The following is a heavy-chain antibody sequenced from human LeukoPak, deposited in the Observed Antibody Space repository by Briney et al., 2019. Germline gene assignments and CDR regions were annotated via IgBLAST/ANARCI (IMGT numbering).Heavy chain of an antibody. J-gene: IGHJ6*02. V-gene: IGHV1-18*01. D-gene: IGHD2-15*01. CDR3: ARDYDVVVVAAEGTDGMDV. CDR1: GYTFTCYG. CDR2: ISAYNGNT. Sequence: GASVKVSCKASGYTFTCYGISWVRQAPGQGLEWMGWISAYNGNTNYAQKLQGRVTMTTDTSTSTAYMELRSLRSDDTAVYYCARDYDVVVVAAEGTDGMDVWGQGTTVTVSS.